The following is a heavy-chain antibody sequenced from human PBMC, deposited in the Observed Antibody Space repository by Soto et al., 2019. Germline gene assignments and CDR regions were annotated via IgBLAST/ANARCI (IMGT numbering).Heavy chain of an antibody. CDR2: IIPIFGTA. Sequence: ASVKVSCKASGGTFSSYAISWVRQAPGQGLEWMGGIIPIFGTANYAQKFQGRVTITADESTSTAYMELSSLRSEDTAVYYCARALFRYSLNWFDPWGQGTLVTVSS. J-gene: IGHJ5*02. CDR3: ARALFRYSLNWFDP. CDR1: GGTFSSYA. V-gene: IGHV1-69*13. D-gene: IGHD2-21*01.